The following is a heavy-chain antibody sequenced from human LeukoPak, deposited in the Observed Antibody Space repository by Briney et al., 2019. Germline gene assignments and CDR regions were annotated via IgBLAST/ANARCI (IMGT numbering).Heavy chain of an antibody. CDR3: AREQGYYSVPGY. Sequence: PGGSLRLSCAAAGFTFSSYWMHWGRQAPRKGPVWVARIRSGGSSTDYADSVKGRFTISRDNAKNTLYLQMNSLRAENTAVYYCAREQGYYSVPGYWGQGTLVTVSS. V-gene: IGHV3-74*01. D-gene: IGHD3-22*01. CDR1: GFTFSSYW. CDR2: IRSGGSST. J-gene: IGHJ4*02.